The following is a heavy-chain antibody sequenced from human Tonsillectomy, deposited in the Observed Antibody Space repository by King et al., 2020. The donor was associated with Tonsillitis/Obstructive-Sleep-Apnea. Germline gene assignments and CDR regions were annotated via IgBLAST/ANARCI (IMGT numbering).Heavy chain of an antibody. J-gene: IGHJ4*02. CDR1: GGTFSSYA. D-gene: IGHD2-15*01. CDR3: ARGGQGYCSGGSCYSLDY. V-gene: IGHV1-69*12. Sequence: VQLVQSGAEVKKPGSSVKVSCKASGGTFSSYAISWVRQAPGQGLEWMGGLIPIFGTANYAQKFQGRVTSTADESTSTAYIGRSSLRSEDTAVYYCARGGQGYCSGGSCYSLDYWGQGTLVTVSS. CDR2: LIPIFGTA.